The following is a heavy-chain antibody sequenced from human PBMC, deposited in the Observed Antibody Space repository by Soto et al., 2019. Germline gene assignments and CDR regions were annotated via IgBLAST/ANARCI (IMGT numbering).Heavy chain of an antibody. CDR3: AKGGGSSGDYVGH. D-gene: IGHD4-17*01. V-gene: IGHV3-33*06. CDR1: GFTFSSYG. J-gene: IGHJ5*02. CDR2: IWYDGSNK. Sequence: QVQVVESGGGVVQPGRSLRLSCAASGFTFSSYGMHWVRQAQGKGLEWVAVIWYDGSNKYYEDSVKGRFTISRDNSKNTVYLQMNSLRAEDTAEYYCAKGGGSSGDYVGHWGQGTLVTVS.